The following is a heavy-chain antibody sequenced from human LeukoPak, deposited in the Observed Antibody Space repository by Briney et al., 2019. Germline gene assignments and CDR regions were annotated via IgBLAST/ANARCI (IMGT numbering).Heavy chain of an antibody. CDR3: ARSNAFDI. V-gene: IGHV3-7*05. CDR1: GFTFSNYW. Sequence: GGSLRLSCAASGFTFSNYWMSWVRQAPGKGLEWVANIKEDGSQKYYVDSVKGRFTISRDNAKNSLYLQMDSLRAEDTAVYYCARSNAFDIWGQGVMVTVSS. J-gene: IGHJ3*02. CDR2: IKEDGSQK.